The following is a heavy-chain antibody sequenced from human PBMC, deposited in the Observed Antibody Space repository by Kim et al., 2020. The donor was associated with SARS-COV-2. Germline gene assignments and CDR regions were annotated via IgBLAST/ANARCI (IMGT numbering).Heavy chain of an antibody. J-gene: IGHJ6*03. D-gene: IGHD3-16*01. CDR1: GGSISSHY. V-gene: IGHV4-4*07. CDR3: ARDNHPIANVWYYYYMDV. Sequence: SETLSLTCTVSGGSISSHYWSWIRQPAGKGLEWIGRIYPSGNTNYNLSLKSRISMSLDMSKNQFSLNLTSVTAADTAVYYCARDNHPIANVWYYYYMDV. CDR2: IYPSGNT.